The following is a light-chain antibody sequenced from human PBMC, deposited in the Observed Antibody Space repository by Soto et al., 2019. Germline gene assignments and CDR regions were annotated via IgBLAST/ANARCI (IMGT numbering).Light chain of an antibody. V-gene: IGKV1-9*01. CDR2: AAS. Sequence: IQLTQSPSSLSASVGDRVTITCRASQDIAIYLAWYQQKPGKAPKLLIYAASTLYGGVPSRFSGSGSWTGFTLTITSLQAEDFATYYCQQLRKYPSTVGGGSKVEIK. J-gene: IGKJ4*01. CDR3: QQLRKYPST. CDR1: QDIAIY.